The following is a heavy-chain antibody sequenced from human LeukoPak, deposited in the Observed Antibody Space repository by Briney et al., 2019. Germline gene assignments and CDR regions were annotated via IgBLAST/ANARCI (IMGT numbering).Heavy chain of an antibody. Sequence: PGGSLRLSCAASGFTVSSNYMSWVRQAPGKGLEWVSVIYSGGSTYYADSVKGRFTISRDNAKKSLYVQMNSLRAEDTAAYYCARGGQKDAFDIWGQGTTVTVSS. D-gene: IGHD3-10*01. J-gene: IGHJ3*02. CDR1: GFTVSSNY. CDR2: IYSGGST. V-gene: IGHV3-66*01. CDR3: ARGGQKDAFDI.